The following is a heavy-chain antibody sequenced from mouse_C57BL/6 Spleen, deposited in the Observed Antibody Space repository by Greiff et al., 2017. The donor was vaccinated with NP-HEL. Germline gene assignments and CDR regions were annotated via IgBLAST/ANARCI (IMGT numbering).Heavy chain of an antibody. Sequence: EVKLMESGPGLVKPSQSLSLTCSVTGYSITSGYYWNWIRQFPGNKLEWMGYISYDGSNNYNPSLKNRISITRDTSKNQFFLKLNSVTTEDTATYYCARWLKGVDYWGQGTTLTVSS. CDR1: GYSITSGYY. D-gene: IGHD2-2*01. V-gene: IGHV3-6*01. J-gene: IGHJ2*01. CDR3: ARWLKGVDY. CDR2: ISYDGSN.